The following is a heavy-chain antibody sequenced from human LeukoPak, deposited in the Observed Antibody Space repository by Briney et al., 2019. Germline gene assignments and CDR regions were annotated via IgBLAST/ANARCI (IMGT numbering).Heavy chain of an antibody. CDR1: GYSFTTYW. Sequence: GESLKISCKGSGYSFTTYWIGWVRPMPGKGLEWMGIIYPGDSDTRYSPSFQGQVTVSADKSISTAYLQWSSLKASDTAMYYCARRLWSGYSYYFDSWGQGTLVTVSS. D-gene: IGHD3-3*01. CDR3: ARRLWSGYSYYFDS. CDR2: IYPGDSDT. J-gene: IGHJ4*02. V-gene: IGHV5-51*01.